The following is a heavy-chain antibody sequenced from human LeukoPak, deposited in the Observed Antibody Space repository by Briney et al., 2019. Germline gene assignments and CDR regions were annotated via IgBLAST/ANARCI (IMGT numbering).Heavy chain of an antibody. CDR1: GFTFSSYS. D-gene: IGHD3-22*01. J-gene: IGHJ5*02. CDR2: ISSSSSTI. CDR3: ARVLHKRNYDSSDYYGS. V-gene: IGHV3-48*01. Sequence: GGSLRLSCAASGFTFSSYSMNWVRQAPGKGLEWISYISSSSSTIYYADSVKGRFAISRDNAKNSLYLQLNSLRAEDTAVYYCARVLHKRNYDSSDYYGSWGQGTLVTVSS.